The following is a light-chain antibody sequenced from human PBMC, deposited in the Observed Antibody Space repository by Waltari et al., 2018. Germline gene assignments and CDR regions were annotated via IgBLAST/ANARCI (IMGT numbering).Light chain of an antibody. Sequence: QSALTQPASVSGSAGQSITISCTGTSSDVGASTLISWYQQYPGKAPTLMIYEVYKRPAGVSDRVSGSKSDNTASLTSSGLQAEDEADYYCCSYAGRSTLVFGGGTKLTVL. V-gene: IGLV2-23*02. CDR1: SSDVGASTL. J-gene: IGLJ2*01. CDR2: EVY. CDR3: CSYAGRSTLV.